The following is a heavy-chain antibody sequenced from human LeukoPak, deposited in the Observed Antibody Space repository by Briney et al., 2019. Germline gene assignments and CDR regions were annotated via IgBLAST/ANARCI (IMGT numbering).Heavy chain of an antibody. Sequence: GGSLRLSCAALGFTFSSYAMSWVRQAPGKGLEWVSGTSGSGGSTYYADSVKGRFTISRDNSKNTLYLQMNSLRAEDTAVYYCAKDPYGETTYYFDYWGQGTLVTVSS. CDR1: GFTFSSYA. CDR3: AKDPYGETTYYFDY. CDR2: TSGSGGST. J-gene: IGHJ4*02. V-gene: IGHV3-23*01. D-gene: IGHD4/OR15-4a*01.